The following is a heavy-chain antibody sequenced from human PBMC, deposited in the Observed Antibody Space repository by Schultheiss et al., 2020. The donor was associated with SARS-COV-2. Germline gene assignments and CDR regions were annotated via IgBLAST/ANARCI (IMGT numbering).Heavy chain of an antibody. CDR1: GGSISSYY. J-gene: IGHJ5*02. Sequence: SETLSLTCTVSGGSISSYYWGWIRQPPGKGLEWIGSIYYSGSTNYNPSLKSRVTISVDTSKNQFSLKLSSVTAADTAVYYCARSSSTTRSSWFDPWGQGTLVTVSS. V-gene: IGHV4-59*01. CDR3: ARSSSTTRSSWFDP. D-gene: IGHD2-2*01. CDR2: IYYSGST.